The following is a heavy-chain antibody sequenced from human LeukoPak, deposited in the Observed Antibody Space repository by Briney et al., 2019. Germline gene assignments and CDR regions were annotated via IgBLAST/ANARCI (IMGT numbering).Heavy chain of an antibody. J-gene: IGHJ4*02. V-gene: IGHV3-20*04. CDR1: GFTFDDYG. CDR3: AKSDCSSTSCLTIDY. D-gene: IGHD2-2*01. Sequence: PGGSLRLSCAASGFTFDDYGMSWVRQAPGKGLEWVSGINWNGGSTGYADSVKGRFTISRDNAKNSLYLQMNSLRAEDTAVYYCAKSDCSSTSCLTIDYWGQGTLVTVSS. CDR2: INWNGGST.